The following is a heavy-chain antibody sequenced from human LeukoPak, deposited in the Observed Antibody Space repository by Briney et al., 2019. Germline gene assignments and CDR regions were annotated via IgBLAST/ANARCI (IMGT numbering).Heavy chain of an antibody. Sequence: GGSLRLSCVASGFTVSNYDMHWVRQAPGKGLEWVAIISSDQTNKNYADSVKGRFTISRDNAKNSLYLQMNSLRAEDTAVYYCARDRYVGATTAGDSDSWGQGTLVTVSS. CDR3: ARDRYVGATTAGDSDS. J-gene: IGHJ4*02. V-gene: IGHV3-30-3*01. D-gene: IGHD1-26*01. CDR1: GFTVSNYD. CDR2: ISSDQTNK.